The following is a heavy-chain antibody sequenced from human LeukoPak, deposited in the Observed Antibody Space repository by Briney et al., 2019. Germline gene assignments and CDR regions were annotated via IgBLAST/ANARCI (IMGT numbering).Heavy chain of an antibody. CDR2: IYYSGST. V-gene: IGHV4-31*03. Sequence: PSQTLSLTCTVSGGSISSGGYYWRWIRQHPGKGLEWIGYIYYSGSTYYNPSLKSRVTISVDTSKNQFSLKLSSVTAADTAVYYCARGYCSSTSCSEYYFDYWGQGTLVAVSS. CDR1: GGSISSGGYY. CDR3: ARGYCSSTSCSEYYFDY. D-gene: IGHD2-2*01. J-gene: IGHJ4*02.